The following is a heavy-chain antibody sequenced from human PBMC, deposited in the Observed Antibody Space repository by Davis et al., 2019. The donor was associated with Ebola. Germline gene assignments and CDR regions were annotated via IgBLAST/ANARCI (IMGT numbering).Heavy chain of an antibody. CDR1: GGSISSYY. D-gene: IGHD4-17*01. CDR3: ARGHYGDSFDY. J-gene: IGHJ4*02. CDR2: IYYSGST. Sequence: MPSETLSLTCTVPGGSISSYYWSWIRQPPGKGLEWIGYIYYSGSTNYNPSLKSRVTISVDTSKNQFSLKLSSVTAADTAVYYCARGHYGDSFDYWGQGTLVTVSS. V-gene: IGHV4-59*01.